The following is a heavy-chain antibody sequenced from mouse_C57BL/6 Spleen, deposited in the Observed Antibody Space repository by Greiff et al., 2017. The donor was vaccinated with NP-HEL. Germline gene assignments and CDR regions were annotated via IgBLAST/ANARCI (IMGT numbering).Heavy chain of an antibody. D-gene: IGHD1-1*01. J-gene: IGHJ2*01. CDR3: AIDTTVVATFDY. Sequence: QVQLQQPGAELVKPGASVKVSCKASGYTFTSYWMHWVKQRPGQGLEWIGRIHPSDSDTNSNQKFKGKATLTVDKSTSTAYMQLSILTSEDSAVYYCAIDTTVVATFDYWGQGTTLTVSS. V-gene: IGHV1-74*01. CDR2: IHPSDSDT. CDR1: GYTFTSYW.